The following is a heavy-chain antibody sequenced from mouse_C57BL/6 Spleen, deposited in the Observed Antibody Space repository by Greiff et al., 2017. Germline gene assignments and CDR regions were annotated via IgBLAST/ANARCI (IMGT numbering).Heavy chain of an antibody. V-gene: IGHV1-52*01. D-gene: IGHD2-1*01. CDR2: IDPSDSET. J-gene: IGHJ2*01. CDR1: GYTFTSYW. CDR3: ARQGNLDYYGPFDY. Sequence: QVQLKQPGAELVRPGSSVKLSCKASGYTFTSYWMHWVKQRPIQGLEWIGNIDPSDSETHYNQKFKDKATLTVDKSSSTAYMQLSSLTSEDSAVYYCARQGNLDYYGPFDYWGQGTTLTVSS.